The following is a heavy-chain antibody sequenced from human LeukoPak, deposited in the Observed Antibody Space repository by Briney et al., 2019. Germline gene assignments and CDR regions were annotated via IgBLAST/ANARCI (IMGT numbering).Heavy chain of an antibody. Sequence: ASVKVSCKASGYNFISYYMHWVRQAPGQGLEWMGIIKPSSGRTSYAQKFQGRVTMTRDTSTSTVYMELSSLRSEDTAVYYCAREAPSAWEGAFDIWGQGTMVTVSS. J-gene: IGHJ3*02. CDR2: IKPSSGRT. D-gene: IGHD1-26*01. V-gene: IGHV1-46*01. CDR1: GYNFISYY. CDR3: AREAPSAWEGAFDI.